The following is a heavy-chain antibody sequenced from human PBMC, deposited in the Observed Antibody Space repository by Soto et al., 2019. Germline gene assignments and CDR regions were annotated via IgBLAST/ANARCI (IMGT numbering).Heavy chain of an antibody. V-gene: IGHV5-51*01. CDR1: GYSFTSYW. CDR3: ARLGRQRYYYYGMDV. J-gene: IGHJ6*02. Sequence: PGESLKISCKGSGYSFTSYWIGWVRHMPGKFLDFLGIIYPGDSDTRYSTSFQGQVTISADKSISTASLQWSSLKASDTAMYYCARLGRQRYYYYGMDVWGQGTTVTVSS. D-gene: IGHD6-6*01. CDR2: IYPGDSDT.